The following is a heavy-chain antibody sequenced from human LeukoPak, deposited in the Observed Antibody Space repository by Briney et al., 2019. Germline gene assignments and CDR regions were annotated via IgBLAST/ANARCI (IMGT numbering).Heavy chain of an antibody. Sequence: PPGGSLRLSCAASGFTVSSNYMSWVRQAPGKGLEWVSVIYSGGSTYYADSVKCRFTISRDNSKNTLYLQMNSLRAEDTAVYYCARHLIVGATEGAFDIWGQGTMVTVSS. CDR1: GFTVSSNY. CDR2: IYSGGST. CDR3: ARHLIVGATEGAFDI. D-gene: IGHD1-26*01. V-gene: IGHV3-66*02. J-gene: IGHJ3*02.